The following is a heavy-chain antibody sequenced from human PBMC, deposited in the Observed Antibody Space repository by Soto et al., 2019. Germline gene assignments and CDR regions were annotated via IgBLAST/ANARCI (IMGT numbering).Heavy chain of an antibody. CDR1: GYTFINFD. D-gene: IGHD1-26*01. CDR3: ARMASYGTLNWFDP. CDR2: MKPGSGKT. Sequence: QVQLVQSGAEVKEPGASVRVSCKASGYTFINFDISWVRQAAGQGLEWLRWMKPGSGKTGFARKFQGRAAMTRDASTGTSPLERSSLTSDDTAVYYCARMASYGTLNWFDPWVQGTLVTVPS. J-gene: IGHJ5*02. V-gene: IGHV1-8*02.